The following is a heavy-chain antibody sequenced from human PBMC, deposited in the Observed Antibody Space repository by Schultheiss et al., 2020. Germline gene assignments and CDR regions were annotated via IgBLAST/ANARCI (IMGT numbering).Heavy chain of an antibody. CDR1: GYTFTSYY. J-gene: IGHJ5*01. CDR2: INPNSGGT. CDR3: ARGDYYGSSGYRNGFDA. D-gene: IGHD3-22*01. V-gene: IGHV1-2*02. Sequence: ASVKVSCKASGYTFTSYYMHWVRQAPGQGLEWMGIINPNSGGTNYAQKFQGRVTMTRDTSISTAYMELSRLRSDDTAVYYCARGDYYGSSGYRNGFDAWGPGTLVTVAS.